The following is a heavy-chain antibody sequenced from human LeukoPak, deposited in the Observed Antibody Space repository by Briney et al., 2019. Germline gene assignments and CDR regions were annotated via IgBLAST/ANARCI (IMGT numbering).Heavy chain of an antibody. D-gene: IGHD1-26*01. J-gene: IGHJ6*03. CDR2: IIPIFGTA. CDR3: ARAHGLGRIYYYYMDV. CDR1: GGTFSSYA. V-gene: IGHV1-69*05. Sequence: SVKVSCKASGGTFSSYAISWVRQAPGQGLEWMGGIIPIFGTANYAQKFQGRVTITTDESTSTAYVALSSLRSEDTAVYYCARAHGLGRIYYYYMDVWGKGTTVTVSS.